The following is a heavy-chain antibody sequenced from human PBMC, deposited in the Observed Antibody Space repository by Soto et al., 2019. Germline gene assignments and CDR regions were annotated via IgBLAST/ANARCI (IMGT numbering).Heavy chain of an antibody. CDR3: ARRDDSPTAEYFQH. CDR2: IYPGDSDT. Sequence: ESVKISCKGSGYSFTTYWIGWVRQIPGKGLEWMGIIYPGDSDTRYSPSFQGQVTISADKSTSTAYLQWSSLKASDTAMYYCARRDDSPTAEYFQHWGQGTLVTVSS. V-gene: IGHV5-51*01. J-gene: IGHJ1*01. D-gene: IGHD2-21*01. CDR1: GYSFTTYW.